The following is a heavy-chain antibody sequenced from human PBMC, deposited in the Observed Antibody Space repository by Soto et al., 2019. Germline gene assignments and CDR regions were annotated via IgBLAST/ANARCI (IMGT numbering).Heavy chain of an antibody. V-gene: IGHV4-34*01. CDR2: INHSGST. Sequence: QVQLQQWGAGLLKPSETPSLTCAVYGGSFSGYYWSWIRQPPGKGLEWIGEINHSGSTNYNPSLKSRVTISVDTSKNQFSLKLSSVTAADTAVYYCARIMVRGVISWFDPWGQGTLVTVSS. CDR1: GGSFSGYY. CDR3: ARIMVRGVISWFDP. J-gene: IGHJ5*02. D-gene: IGHD3-10*01.